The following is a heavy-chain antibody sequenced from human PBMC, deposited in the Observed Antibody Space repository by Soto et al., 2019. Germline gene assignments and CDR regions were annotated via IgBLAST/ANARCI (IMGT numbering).Heavy chain of an antibody. J-gene: IGHJ6*02. CDR2: INPNSGGT. D-gene: IGHD4-4*01. CDR1: GYTFTGYY. CDR3: ARDSTSTVTMYYYYYGMDV. Sequence: VASVKVSCKASGYTFTGYYMHWVRQAPGQGHERMRWINPNSGGTNYAQKFQGWVTMTRDTSISTAYMELSRLRSDDTAVYYCARDSTSTVTMYYYYYGMDVWGQGTTVTVSS. V-gene: IGHV1-2*04.